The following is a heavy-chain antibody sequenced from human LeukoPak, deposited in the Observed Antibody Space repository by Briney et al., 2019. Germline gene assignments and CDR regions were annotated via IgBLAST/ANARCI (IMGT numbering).Heavy chain of an antibody. CDR2: IYYSGST. D-gene: IGHD3-22*01. V-gene: IGHV4-59*08. CDR3: ARHKTYYYDKDALDI. CDR1: GDSISGYY. Sequence: SETLSLTCTVSGDSISGYYWSWIRQPPGKGLEWIGYIYYSGSTNYNPSLKSRVTISVDTSKNQFSLKLSSVTAADTAVYYCARHKTYYYDKDALDIWGQGTMVTVSS. J-gene: IGHJ3*02.